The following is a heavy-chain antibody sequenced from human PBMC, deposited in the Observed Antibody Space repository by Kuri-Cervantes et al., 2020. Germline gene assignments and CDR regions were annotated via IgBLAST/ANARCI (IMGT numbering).Heavy chain of an antibody. V-gene: IGHV4-61*10. D-gene: IGHD4-17*01. CDR1: GGSISSGSYY. J-gene: IGHJ4*02. CDR3: ARGGNDYGDPNDY. CDR2: IYHSGST. Sequence: SETLSLTCTVSGGSISSGSYYWSWIRQPAGKGLEWIGYIYHSGSTNHNPSLKSRVTISVDTSKNQFSLKLSSVTAADTAVYYCARGGNDYGDPNDYWGQGTLVTVSS.